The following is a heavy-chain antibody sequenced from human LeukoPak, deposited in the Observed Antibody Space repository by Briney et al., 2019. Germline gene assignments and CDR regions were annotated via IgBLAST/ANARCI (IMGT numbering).Heavy chain of an antibody. D-gene: IGHD5-12*01. V-gene: IGHV4-39*01. CDR1: GGSISSSSYY. CDR2: IYYSGST. J-gene: IGHJ4*02. CDR3: AKMGVATGSEASLGAPVDSGADY. Sequence: SETLSLTCTVSGGSISSSSYYWGWIRQPPGKGLEWIGSIYYSGSTYYNPSLKSRVTISVDTSKNQFSLKLSSVTAADTALYYCAKMGVATGSEASLGAPVDSGADYWGQGTLVTVSS.